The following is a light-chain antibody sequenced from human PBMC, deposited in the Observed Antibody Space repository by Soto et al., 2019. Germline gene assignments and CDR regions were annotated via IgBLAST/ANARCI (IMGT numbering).Light chain of an antibody. CDR1: QSISSY. V-gene: IGKV3-11*01. CDR2: DAS. Sequence: EIVLTQSPATLSLSPGERATLSCRASQSISSYLAWYQQKPGQAPRLLIYDASTRATGIPARFSGSGSGTDFTLTISSLEPEDFAVYYCQQRTFGPGTKVDIK. J-gene: IGKJ3*01. CDR3: QQRT.